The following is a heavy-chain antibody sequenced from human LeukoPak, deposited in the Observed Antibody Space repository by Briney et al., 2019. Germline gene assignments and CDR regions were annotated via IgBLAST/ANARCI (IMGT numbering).Heavy chain of an antibody. CDR2: ISSSGITI. CDR3: ARGKTGSYYIRSYYMDV. J-gene: IGHJ6*03. D-gene: IGHD3-10*01. Sequence: GGSLRLSCAASGFIFSDYYMSWIRQAPGKGLESVSYISSSGITIYYADCVKGRFTISRDNAKNSLYLQMNSLRAEDTAVYYCARGKTGSYYIRSYYMDVWGKGTTVTISS. V-gene: IGHV3-11*01. CDR1: GFIFSDYY.